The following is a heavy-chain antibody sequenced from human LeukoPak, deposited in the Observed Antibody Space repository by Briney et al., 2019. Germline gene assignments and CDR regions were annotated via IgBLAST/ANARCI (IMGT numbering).Heavy chain of an antibody. D-gene: IGHD6-19*01. CDR3: ARDPGGYSSGWFDY. CDR2: IYSGGST. J-gene: IGHJ4*02. V-gene: IGHV3-53*01. CDR1: GFTVSSNY. Sequence: GGSLRLSCAASGFTVSSNYMSWVRQAPGKGLEWVSVIYSGGSTYYADSVKGRFTISRDNSKNTLYLQMNSLRAEDTAVYYCARDPGGYSSGWFDYWGQGTRVTVSS.